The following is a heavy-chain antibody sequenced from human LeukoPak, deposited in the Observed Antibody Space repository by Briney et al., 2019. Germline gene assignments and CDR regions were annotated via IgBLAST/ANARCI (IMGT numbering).Heavy chain of an antibody. V-gene: IGHV3-74*01. CDR3: AGGSGSYPEY. J-gene: IGHJ4*02. CDR2: IKSDGSIT. Sequence: GGSLRLSCAASGFTFSSNWMHWVRQAPGKGLVWVSRIKSDGSITNYADSVKGRFTISRDNAKNTLYLQMNSLRAEDTAVYYCAGGSGSYPEYWGQGTLVTLSS. D-gene: IGHD3-10*01. CDR1: GFTFSSNW.